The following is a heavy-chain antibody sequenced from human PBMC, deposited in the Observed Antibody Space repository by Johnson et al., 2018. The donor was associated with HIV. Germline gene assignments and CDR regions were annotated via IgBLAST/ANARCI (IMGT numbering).Heavy chain of an antibody. V-gene: IGHV3-30*02. D-gene: IGHD4-17*01. J-gene: IGHJ3*02. Sequence: QVQLVESGGGVVQPGGSLRLSCAASGFTFSTYGIHWVRQAPGKGLEWVAVIRYDGSNKYYAASVKGRFTISRDNSKNTLYLQMNSLRVEDTAVYYCVKEASRGTVTQAPDAFDIWGQGTVVTVSS. CDR2: IRYDGSNK. CDR1: GFTFSTYG. CDR3: VKEASRGTVTQAPDAFDI.